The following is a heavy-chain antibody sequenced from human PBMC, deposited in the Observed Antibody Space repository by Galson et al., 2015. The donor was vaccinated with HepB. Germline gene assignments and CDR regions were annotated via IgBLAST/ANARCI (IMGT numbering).Heavy chain of an antibody. CDR3: AREPVGATSLTFDY. D-gene: IGHD1-26*01. CDR2: ISYDGSNK. CDR1: GFTFSSYA. Sequence: SLRLSCAASGFTFSSYAMHWVRQAPGKGLEWVAVISYDGSNKYYADSVKGRFTISRDNSKNTLYLQMNSLRAEDTAVYYCAREPVGATSLTFDYWGQGTLVTVSS. J-gene: IGHJ4*02. V-gene: IGHV3-30-3*01.